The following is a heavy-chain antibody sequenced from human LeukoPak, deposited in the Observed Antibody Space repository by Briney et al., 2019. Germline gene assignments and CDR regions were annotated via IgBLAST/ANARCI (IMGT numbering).Heavy chain of an antibody. Sequence: ASVKVSCKASGYTFTSFGISCVRQAPGQGLEWMGWISTYNANTNYAQKLQGRVTMTTDTSTSTSYMELRSLRSDDTAVYFCARVFSFGDYIWGSYRYYFDYWGQGTLVTVSS. D-gene: IGHD3-16*02. CDR3: ARVFSFGDYIWGSYRYYFDY. CDR2: ISTYNANT. J-gene: IGHJ4*02. CDR1: GYTFTSFG. V-gene: IGHV1-18*01.